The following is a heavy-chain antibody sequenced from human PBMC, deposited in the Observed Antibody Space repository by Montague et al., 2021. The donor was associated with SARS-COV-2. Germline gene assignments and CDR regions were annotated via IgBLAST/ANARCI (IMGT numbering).Heavy chain of an antibody. V-gene: IGHV4-34*01. CDR3: AGGRQHINKVVVVVTGGEYYFDC. CDR2: MNHCGST. J-gene: IGHJ4*02. CDR1: DGSFSGYS. D-gene: IGHD3-22*01. Sequence: SETLSLTCAVYDGSFSGYSWNWSCKRPGTGLELIWVMNHCGSTSYNQTPTSRVRITIDTAKNQISLKTTSVTVADAAVYYCAGGRQHINKVVVVVTGGEYYFDCWGQGTLVAVSS.